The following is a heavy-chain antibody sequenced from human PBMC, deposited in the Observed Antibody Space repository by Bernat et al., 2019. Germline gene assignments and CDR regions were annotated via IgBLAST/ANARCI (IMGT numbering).Heavy chain of an antibody. Sequence: QVQLVESGGGVVSPGRSLRPSCAASGFTFSSNGFHWVGQAPGKGLKGVAVISYDGSNKYYADSVKGRFTISRDNSKNTLYLQMNSLRAEDTAVYYCAKVAAAAAEYGMDVWGQGTTVTVSS. D-gene: IGHD6-13*01. V-gene: IGHV3-30*18. CDR1: GFTFSSNG. CDR2: ISYDGSNK. CDR3: AKVAAAAAEYGMDV. J-gene: IGHJ6*02.